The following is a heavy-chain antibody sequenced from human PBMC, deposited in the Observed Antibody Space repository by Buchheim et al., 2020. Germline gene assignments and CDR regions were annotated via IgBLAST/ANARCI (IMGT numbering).Heavy chain of an antibody. CDR2: ISYDGSNK. V-gene: IGHV3-30*18. Sequence: QVQLVESGGGVVQPGRSLRLSCAASGFTFSSYGMHWVRQAPGKGLEWVAVISYDGSNKYYADSVKGRFTISRDNSKNTLYLQMNSLRAEDTAVYYCAKENEAAAEEENWFDPWGQGTL. CDR1: GFTFSSYG. D-gene: IGHD6-13*01. J-gene: IGHJ5*02. CDR3: AKENEAAAEEENWFDP.